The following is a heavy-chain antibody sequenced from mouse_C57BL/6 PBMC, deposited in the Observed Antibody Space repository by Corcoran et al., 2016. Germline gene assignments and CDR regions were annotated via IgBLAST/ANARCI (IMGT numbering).Heavy chain of an antibody. CDR3: ARQEPSYYAMDY. Sequence: EVQLQQSGPELVKPGASVKISCKASGYTFTDYYMNWVKQSHGKSLEWIGDINPNNGGTSYNQKFKGKATLTVDKSSNTAYMELRSLTSEDSAVYYCARQEPSYYAMDYWGQGTSVTVSS. J-gene: IGHJ4*01. CDR2: INPNNGGT. V-gene: IGHV1-26*01. CDR1: GYTFTDYY.